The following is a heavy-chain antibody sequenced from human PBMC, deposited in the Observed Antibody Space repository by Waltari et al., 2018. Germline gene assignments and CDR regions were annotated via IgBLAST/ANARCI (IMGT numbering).Heavy chain of an antibody. J-gene: IGHJ4*02. CDR3: AKVGEGEFWQWGTGY. V-gene: IGHV3-23*01. CDR2: ISENGTSI. Sequence: EVRLLQSGGNLVQTGGSLRLSCVASGFACNTSAMSWIRQAPWKGWDGVSGISENGTSIIYGSSVRCRFIISRANAKKTLFLPMKSLGVEDTAVYYCAKVGEGEFWQWGTGYWGRGTQVTVSS. D-gene: IGHD3-3*01. CDR1: GFACNTSA.